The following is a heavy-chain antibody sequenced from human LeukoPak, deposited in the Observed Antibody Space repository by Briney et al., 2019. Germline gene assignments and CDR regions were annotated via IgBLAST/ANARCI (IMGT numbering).Heavy chain of an antibody. Sequence: GGSLRLSCAASGFTFSSFLMTWVRQAPGKGLEWVASISQDGSERYNVDSAKGRFSISRDNAKNSLYLHMNSLRAEDTAIYYCSRDPDRRSDYWGQGTLVSASS. CDR1: GFTFSSFL. CDR2: ISQDGSER. V-gene: IGHV3-7*01. J-gene: IGHJ4*02. CDR3: SRDPDRRSDY. D-gene: IGHD1-14*01.